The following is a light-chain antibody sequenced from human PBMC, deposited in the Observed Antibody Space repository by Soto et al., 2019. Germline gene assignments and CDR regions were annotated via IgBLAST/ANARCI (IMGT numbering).Light chain of an antibody. CDR3: QQYGHSPIT. Sequence: EIVLTQSPGTLSLSPGERVTLSCRASQSLSGNYLAWYQQKPGQAPKFLIYGASNRATDIPDRFSGGGSGTDFALTINRLEPEDSAVYYCQQYGHSPITFGQGTRVEIK. J-gene: IGKJ5*01. CDR2: GAS. CDR1: QSLSGNY. V-gene: IGKV3-20*01.